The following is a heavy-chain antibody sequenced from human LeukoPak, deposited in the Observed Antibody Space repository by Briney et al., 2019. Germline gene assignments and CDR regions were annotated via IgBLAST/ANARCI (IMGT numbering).Heavy chain of an antibody. J-gene: IGHJ6*02. CDR1: GYTLTELS. CDR2: FDPEDGET. D-gene: IGHD2-15*01. Sequence: ASVNVSCKVSGYTLTELSMHWVRQAPGKGLEWMGGFDPEDGETIYAQKFQGRVTMTEDTSTDTAYMELSSLRSEDTAVYYCATGYYCSGGSCYSTGGGYYYYGMDVWGQGTTVTVSS. CDR3: ATGYYCSGGSCYSTGGGYYYYGMDV. V-gene: IGHV1-24*01.